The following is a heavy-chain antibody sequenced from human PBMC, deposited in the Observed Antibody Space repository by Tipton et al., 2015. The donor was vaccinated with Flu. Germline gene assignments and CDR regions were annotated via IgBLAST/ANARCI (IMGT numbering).Heavy chain of an antibody. Sequence: TLSLTCTVSGDSISTTIYYWGWVRQPPGKGLEWIGSIYYSGTTYNNPSLKSRVTISVDSSKNEFSLTLASLTAADTAVYYCARDLWNDRRAYYYYGVDVWGQGP. CDR3: ARDLWNDRRAYYYYGVDV. D-gene: IGHD1-1*01. CDR1: GDSISTTIYY. V-gene: IGHV4-39*07. CDR2: IYYSGTT. J-gene: IGHJ6*02.